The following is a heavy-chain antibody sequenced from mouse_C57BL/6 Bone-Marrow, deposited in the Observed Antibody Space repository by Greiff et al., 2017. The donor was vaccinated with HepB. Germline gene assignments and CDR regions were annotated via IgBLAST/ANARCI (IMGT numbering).Heavy chain of an antibody. CDR3: ARQPPITTVPYYFDY. Sequence: EVHLVESGGGLVKPGGSLKLSCAASGFTFSSYTMSWVRQTPEKRLEWVATISGGGGNTYYPDSVKGRFTISSDNAKNTLYLQMSSLRSEDTALYYCARQPPITTVPYYFDYWGQGTTLTVSS. J-gene: IGHJ2*01. D-gene: IGHD1-1*01. CDR1: GFTFSSYT. CDR2: ISGGGGNT. V-gene: IGHV5-9*01.